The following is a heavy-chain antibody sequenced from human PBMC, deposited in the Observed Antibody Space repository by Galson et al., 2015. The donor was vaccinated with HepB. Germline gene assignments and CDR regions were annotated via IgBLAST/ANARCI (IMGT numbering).Heavy chain of an antibody. J-gene: IGHJ4*02. Sequence: SLRLSCAASGFTFNNHALTWVRQAPGKGLEWVSAIRGSNGDTFYADSMKGRFTFSRDSSKSTLYLQMNSLKVEDTAVYYCARASPYGTTWHGANDYWGQGTLVTVSS. CDR1: GFTFNNHA. D-gene: IGHD1-14*01. V-gene: IGHV3-23*01. CDR3: ARASPYGTTWHGANDY. CDR2: IRGSNGDT.